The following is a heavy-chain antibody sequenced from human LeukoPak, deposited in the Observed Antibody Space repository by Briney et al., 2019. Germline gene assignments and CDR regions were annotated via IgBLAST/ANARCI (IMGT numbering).Heavy chain of an antibody. CDR2: ISSSSSAI. Sequence: PGGSLRLSCAASGFTFSVYNMNWVRQAPGKGLEWVSCISSSSSAIYYADSVQGRFTISRDNARNSLYLQMNSLRAEDTAVYFCGRALWFGELLEPIDYWGQGTLVTVSS. J-gene: IGHJ4*02. D-gene: IGHD3-10*01. V-gene: IGHV3-48*04. CDR3: GRALWFGELLEPIDY. CDR1: GFTFSVYN.